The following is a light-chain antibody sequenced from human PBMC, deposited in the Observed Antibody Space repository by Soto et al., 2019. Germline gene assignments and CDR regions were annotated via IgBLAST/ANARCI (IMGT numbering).Light chain of an antibody. Sequence: QSVLTQPPSASGSPGQSVTISCTGTSSDVGGYNYVSWYQQHPDKAPKLIIYEVNKRPSGVPDRFSGSKSGNTASLTVSGLQAEDEADYYCSSYAGSNNYVFGSGTKVTVL. CDR1: SSDVGGYNY. CDR2: EVN. V-gene: IGLV2-8*01. J-gene: IGLJ1*01. CDR3: SSYAGSNNYV.